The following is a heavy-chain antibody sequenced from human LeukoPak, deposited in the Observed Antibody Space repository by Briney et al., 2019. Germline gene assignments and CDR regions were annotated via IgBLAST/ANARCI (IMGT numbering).Heavy chain of an antibody. Sequence: GGSLRLSCAASGFTFSSYAMSWVRQAPGKGLVWVSYINPDGSNTNYADSVKGRFTISRDNAKNALYLQMNGLRAEDTAVYYCAKDLHYGSADYWGQGTLVTVSS. V-gene: IGHV3-74*01. CDR1: GFTFSSYA. D-gene: IGHD3-10*01. CDR2: INPDGSNT. CDR3: AKDLHYGSADY. J-gene: IGHJ4*02.